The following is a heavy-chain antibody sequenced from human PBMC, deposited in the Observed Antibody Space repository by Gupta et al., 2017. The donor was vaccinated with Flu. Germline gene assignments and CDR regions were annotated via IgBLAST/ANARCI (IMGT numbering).Heavy chain of an antibody. CDR1: GFIFSDYG. D-gene: IGHD2-15*01. Sequence: QVQLVESGGGVVQPGRSLRLSCAASGFIFSDYGIHWVRQAPGKGLEWVAVISYDGSYIYYGDSVKGRFTISRDNSKNTLYLEMNSLRPDDTAMYYCARDQREYCSGGDCYPQILDFWGQGSLVTVS. J-gene: IGHJ4*02. CDR3: ARDQREYCSGGDCYPQILDF. V-gene: IGHV3-30*03. CDR2: ISYDGSYI.